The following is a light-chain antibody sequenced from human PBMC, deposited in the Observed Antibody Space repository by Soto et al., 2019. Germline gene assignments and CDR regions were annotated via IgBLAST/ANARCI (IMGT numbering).Light chain of an antibody. CDR2: SDN. CDR1: SSNIGAGYV. J-gene: IGLJ1*01. CDR3: QSYDNNSDYV. V-gene: IGLV1-40*01. Sequence: QSVLTQPPSVSGAPGQRVTISCTGSSSNIGAGYVVHWYQQLPGAAPKLLIFSDNNRPSGVPDRFSGSKSGTSASLTITGLRAEDEADDYCQSYDNNSDYVFGTGTKVTVL.